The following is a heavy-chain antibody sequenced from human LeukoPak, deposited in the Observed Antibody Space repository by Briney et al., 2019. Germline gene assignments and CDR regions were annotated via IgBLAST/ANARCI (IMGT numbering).Heavy chain of an antibody. CDR2: INPNSGGT. CDR3: ARAYCSSTSCWIPFDY. Sequence: ASVKVSCKASGYTFTGYYMHWVRQAPGQGLEWMGWINPNSGGTNYAQKFQGRVTVTRDTSISTAYMELSRLRSDDTAVYYCARAYCSSTSCWIPFDYWGQGTLVTVSS. CDR1: GYTFTGYY. J-gene: IGHJ4*02. V-gene: IGHV1-2*02. D-gene: IGHD2-2*01.